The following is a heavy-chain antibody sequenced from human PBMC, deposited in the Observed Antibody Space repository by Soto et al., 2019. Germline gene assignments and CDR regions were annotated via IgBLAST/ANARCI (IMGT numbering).Heavy chain of an antibody. V-gene: IGHV1-69*10. CDR1: GDTFSSYA. J-gene: IGHJ5*02. CDR3: ARGIATGQLDP. CDR2: IIPILGTP. Sequence: SVKVSCKTSGDTFSSYAISWVRQAPGQGLEWMGGIIPILGTPSYAQKFQGRVTITADKSTSTAYMELSSLRSEDTAVYYCARGIATGQLDPWGQGTLVTVSS. D-gene: IGHD2-15*01.